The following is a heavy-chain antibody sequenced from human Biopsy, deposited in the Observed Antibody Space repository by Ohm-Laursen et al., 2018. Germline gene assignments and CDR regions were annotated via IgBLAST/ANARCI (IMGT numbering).Heavy chain of an antibody. V-gene: IGHV3-33*01. J-gene: IGHJ4*02. Sequence: SLRLSCAASGFTLNKYDMHWVRQAPGKGLEWVAVIWFDGTTKYYADSVKGRFTISRDKSKNMLYLQMNTLRDADTAVYYCARDPLDTALGIFENWALGTLFTVSS. CDR1: GFTLNKYD. CDR3: ARDPLDTALGIFEN. CDR2: IWFDGTTK. D-gene: IGHD5-18*01.